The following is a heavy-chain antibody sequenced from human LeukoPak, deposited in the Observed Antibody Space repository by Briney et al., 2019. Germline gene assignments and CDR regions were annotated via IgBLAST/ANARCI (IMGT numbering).Heavy chain of an antibody. Sequence: PGGSLRLSCAASGFTVSSTYMSWVRQAPGKGLEWVSVIHRDGPTYYADSVKGRFTISRDNSKNTLFLQMNSLRAEDTAVYYCARVFSNPTGNDYWGQGTLVTVSS. CDR1: GFTVSSTY. J-gene: IGHJ4*02. V-gene: IGHV3-66*01. CDR3: ARVFSNPTGNDY. CDR2: IHRDGPT. D-gene: IGHD1-1*01.